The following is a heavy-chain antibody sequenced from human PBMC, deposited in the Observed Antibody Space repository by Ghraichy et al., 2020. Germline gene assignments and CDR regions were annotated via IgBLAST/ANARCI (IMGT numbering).Heavy chain of an antibody. CDR3: ARAGLNVLDY. CDR1: GGSISSYY. Sequence: SETLSLTCTVSGGSISSYYWSWIRQPPGKGLEWIGYIYYSGSTNYNPSLKSRVTISVDTSKNQFSLKLSSVTAADTAVYYCARAGLNVLDYWGQGTLVTVSS. V-gene: IGHV4-59*01. CDR2: IYYSGST. J-gene: IGHJ4*02. D-gene: IGHD3-16*01.